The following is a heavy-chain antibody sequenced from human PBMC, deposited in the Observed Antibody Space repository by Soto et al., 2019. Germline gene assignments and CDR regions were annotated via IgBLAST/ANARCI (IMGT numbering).Heavy chain of an antibody. V-gene: IGHV1-18*01. Sequence: QAQLVQSVAEVKEPGASVKVSCKASGYSFTTSVITWVRQAPGQGLEWMGCISTYNGNTNYAQKLQDRVTLTTDTSTSTAYMELRSLRSDDTAVYYCARSLYGAYDYWGQGTLVTVSS. J-gene: IGHJ4*02. CDR2: ISTYNGNT. CDR3: ARSLYGAYDY. CDR1: GYSFTTSV. D-gene: IGHD4-17*01.